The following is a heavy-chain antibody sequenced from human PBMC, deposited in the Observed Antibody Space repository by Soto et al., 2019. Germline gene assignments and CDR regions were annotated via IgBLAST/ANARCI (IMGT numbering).Heavy chain of an antibody. V-gene: IGHV3-23*01. CDR2: ISGSGGST. Sequence: GGSLRLSCAASGFTFSSYAMSWVRQAPGKGLEWVSAISGSGGSTYYADSVKGRFTISRDNSKNTLYLQMNSLRAEDTAVYYCRVYSSSWFTLDDWGQGTLVTVSS. D-gene: IGHD6-13*01. J-gene: IGHJ4*02. CDR1: GFTFSSYA. CDR3: RVYSSSWFTLDD.